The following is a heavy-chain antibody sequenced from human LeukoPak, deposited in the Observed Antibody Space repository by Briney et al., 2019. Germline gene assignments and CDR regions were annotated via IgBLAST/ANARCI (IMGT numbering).Heavy chain of an antibody. CDR3: GSGSFRAFDI. CDR1: GYSISSGYY. J-gene: IGHJ3*02. V-gene: IGHV4-38-2*02. CDR2: IYHSGST. D-gene: IGHD3-10*01. Sequence: SETLSLTCTVSGYSISSGYYWGWIRQPPGKGLEWIGSIYHSGSTYYNPSLKSPVTISVDTSKNQFSLKLSSVTAADTAVYYCGSGSFRAFDIWGQGTMVTVSS.